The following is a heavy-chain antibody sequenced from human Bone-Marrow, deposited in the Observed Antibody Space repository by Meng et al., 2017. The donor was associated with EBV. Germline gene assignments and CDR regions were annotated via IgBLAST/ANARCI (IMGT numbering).Heavy chain of an antibody. CDR3: ARAGRGYGDFEYYFDY. D-gene: IGHD4-17*01. Sequence: ESCPALVKPSQTLSLTCAVSDDSIHSGGYYWSGIRKPPGKGLEWIGYIYYSSSTYYTPSLKTRLTISLDTSKSQFSLKLYSVTAADTAMYYCARAGRGYGDFEYYFDYWGQGTLVTVSS. V-gene: IGHV4-30-4*01. CDR2: IYYSSST. CDR1: DDSIHSGGYY. J-gene: IGHJ4*02.